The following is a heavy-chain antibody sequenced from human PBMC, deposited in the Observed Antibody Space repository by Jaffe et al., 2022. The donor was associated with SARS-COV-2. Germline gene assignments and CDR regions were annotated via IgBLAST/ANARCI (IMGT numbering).Heavy chain of an antibody. CDR2: ISSNGGVT. CDR1: GFTFSTYA. J-gene: IGHJ6*02. D-gene: IGHD3-16*01. Sequence: EVQLLESGGGLVQPGGSLRLSCAASGFTFSTYAMTWVRQAPGKGLEWVSGISSNGGVTYYADSVKGRFTISRDNSKNTVDLQMNGLTAEDTAVYYCAKRTGDSKRTAMDVWGQGTTVTVSS. V-gene: IGHV3-23*01. CDR3: AKRTGDSKRTAMDV.